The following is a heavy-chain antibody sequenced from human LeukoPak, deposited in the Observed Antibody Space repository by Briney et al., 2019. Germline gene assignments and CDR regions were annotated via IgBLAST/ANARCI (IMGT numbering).Heavy chain of an antibody. D-gene: IGHD3-9*01. Sequence: PSETLSLTCTVSGGSISSHYWSWTRQPPGKGLEWIGYIYYSGSTNYNPSLKGRVTISGDTSKNQFSLKLSSVTAADTAVYYCAREGPPNYDTIWGQGTMVTVSS. J-gene: IGHJ3*02. V-gene: IGHV4-59*11. CDR2: IYYSGST. CDR1: GGSISSHY. CDR3: AREGPPNYDTI.